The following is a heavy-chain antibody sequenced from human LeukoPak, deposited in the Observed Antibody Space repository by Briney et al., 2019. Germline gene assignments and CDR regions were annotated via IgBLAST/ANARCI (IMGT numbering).Heavy chain of an antibody. Sequence: LAASVKVSCKASGYTFTGQYMHWVRQAPGQGLEWMGCINPNSGATNYAQKFQGRVTMTRDTSITTAYMELSRLISDDTAVYYCARDRARVGTMVDGFEIWGQGTVVTVSS. V-gene: IGHV1-2*03. CDR2: INPNSGAT. D-gene: IGHD1-1*01. J-gene: IGHJ3*02. CDR1: GYTFTGQY. CDR3: ARDRARVGTMVDGFEI.